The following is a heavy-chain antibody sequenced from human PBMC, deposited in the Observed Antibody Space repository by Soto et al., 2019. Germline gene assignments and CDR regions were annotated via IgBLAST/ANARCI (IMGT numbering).Heavy chain of an antibody. J-gene: IGHJ6*02. CDR1: GGTFSSYA. CDR3: AEGGYSGYDLLYGKDV. D-gene: IGHD5-12*01. V-gene: IGHV1-69*01. Sequence: QVQLVQSGAEVKKPGSSVKVSCKASGGTFSSYAISWVRQAPGQGLEWMGGIIPIFGTANYAQKFQGRVTIIAYESTSTAYMELSSLRSEDTAVYYCAEGGYSGYDLLYGKDVWGQGTTVTVSS. CDR2: IIPIFGTA.